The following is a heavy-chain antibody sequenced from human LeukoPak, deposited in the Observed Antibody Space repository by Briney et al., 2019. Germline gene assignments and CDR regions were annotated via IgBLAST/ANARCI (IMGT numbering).Heavy chain of an antibody. CDR1: GGSISSYY. V-gene: IGHV4-4*07. J-gene: IGHJ5*02. CDR3: AREDFWSGSRWFDP. D-gene: IGHD3-3*01. CDR2: IYTSGST. Sequence: PSETLSLTCTVSGGSISSYYWSWIRQPAGKGLEWIGRIYTSGSTNYNPSLKSRVTMSVDTSKNQFSPKLSSVTAADTAVYYCAREDFWSGSRWFDPWGQGTLVTVSS.